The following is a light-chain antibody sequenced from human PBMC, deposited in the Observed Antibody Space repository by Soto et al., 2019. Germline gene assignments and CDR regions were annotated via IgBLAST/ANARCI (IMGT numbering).Light chain of an antibody. Sequence: QSALTQPASVSGSPGQSITISCTGTSSDVGGYNYVSWYQQHPGKAHKLMIYEVNNRPSGVSNRFSGSKSGNTASLTISGLQAEDEADYYCSSYTSSSTLVVFGGGTKLTVL. CDR1: SSDVGGYNY. J-gene: IGLJ2*01. CDR2: EVN. V-gene: IGLV2-14*01. CDR3: SSYTSSSTLVV.